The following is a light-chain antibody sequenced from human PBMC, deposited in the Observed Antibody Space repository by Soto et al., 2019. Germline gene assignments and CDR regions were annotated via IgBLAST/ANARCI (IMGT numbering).Light chain of an antibody. V-gene: IGKV3-15*01. Sequence: EIVMTQSPATLSVSPGERATLSCRASQSVSSNLAWYQQKPGQAPRLLIYGASTRATGIPARFSGSGSGTEFTLTISSLQSEDFAIYYCQHYNNWPPWTFDQGTKLEIK. CDR1: QSVSSN. CDR2: GAS. CDR3: QHYNNWPPWT. J-gene: IGKJ1*01.